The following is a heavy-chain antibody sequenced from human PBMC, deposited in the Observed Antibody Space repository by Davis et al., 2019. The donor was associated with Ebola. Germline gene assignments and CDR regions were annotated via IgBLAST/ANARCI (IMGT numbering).Heavy chain of an antibody. D-gene: IGHD3-3*01. CDR3: AKDFTIST. Sequence: PGGSLRLSCAASGFIFSDYSMTWVRQAPGQGLEWVSSISVRSSYINYGDSVRGRFTISRDNSKNTLYLEMNSVRAEDTAIYYCAKDFTISTWGQGTLVTVSS. V-gene: IGHV3-21*04. J-gene: IGHJ5*02. CDR1: GFIFSDYS. CDR2: ISVRSSYI.